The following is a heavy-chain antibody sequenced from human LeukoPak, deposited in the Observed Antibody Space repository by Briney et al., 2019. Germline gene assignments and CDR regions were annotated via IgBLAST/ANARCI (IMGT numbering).Heavy chain of an antibody. Sequence: GGSLRPSCAASEFTFSSYWMTWVRQAPGKGLEWVASIKQDGNEKYYVDSVKGRFNISRDNAKNSLYLQMSCLRAEDTAVYYCARDGGYCTGGTCYSTHWGQGALVIASS. D-gene: IGHD2-15*01. V-gene: IGHV3-7*03. J-gene: IGHJ4*02. CDR2: IKQDGNEK. CDR1: EFTFSSYW. CDR3: ARDGGYCTGGTCYSTH.